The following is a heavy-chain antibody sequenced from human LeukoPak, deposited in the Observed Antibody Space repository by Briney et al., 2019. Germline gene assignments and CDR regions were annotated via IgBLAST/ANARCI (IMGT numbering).Heavy chain of an antibody. D-gene: IGHD2-21*02. CDR3: ARGDDFSGDY. Sequence: PGGSLRHSCTDSGFTFSKYWMSWVRQTPGEGLEWVANIQPDGNEKYNEGSVKGRFTISRDNAKNSLYLQMNSLRVEDTAVYYCARGDDFSGDYWGQGTLVTVSS. V-gene: IGHV3-7*04. CDR2: IQPDGNEK. CDR1: GFTFSKYW. J-gene: IGHJ4*02.